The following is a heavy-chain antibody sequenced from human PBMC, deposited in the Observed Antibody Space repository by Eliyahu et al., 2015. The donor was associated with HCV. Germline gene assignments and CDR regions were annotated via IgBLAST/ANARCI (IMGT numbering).Heavy chain of an antibody. CDR2: ISSSGSTI. CDR1: GFTFSXYY. J-gene: IGHJ3*02. D-gene: IGHD2-2*02. V-gene: IGHV3-11*01. CDR3: ARAEVVPAAIIPEDGAFDI. Sequence: QVQLVESGGGLVKPGGSLRLSCAASGFTFSXYYXSWIRQAPGKGLEGVSYISSSGSTIYYADSVKGRFTIPRDNAKNSLYLQMNSLRAEDTAVYYCARAEVVPAAIIPEDGAFDIWGQGTMVTVSS.